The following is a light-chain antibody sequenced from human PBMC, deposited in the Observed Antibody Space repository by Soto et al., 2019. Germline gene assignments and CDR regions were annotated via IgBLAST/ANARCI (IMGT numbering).Light chain of an antibody. J-gene: IGKJ4*01. Sequence: IVLTQSPGTRSLSPGESATLSCRASQSLSNSCLAWYHQKPGQAPRLLIYGESSRATGIPDRFGGSGSGTDFILTMSRLEPEDFAIYYCQQYGSAPRLTFGGGTKVDIK. CDR2: GES. CDR1: QSLSNSC. CDR3: QQYGSAPRLT. V-gene: IGKV3-20*01.